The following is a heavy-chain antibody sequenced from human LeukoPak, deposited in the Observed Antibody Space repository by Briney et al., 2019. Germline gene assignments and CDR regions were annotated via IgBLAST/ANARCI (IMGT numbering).Heavy chain of an antibody. CDR1: GFTFSSHS. CDR3: ARPYDTRGYFPDY. J-gene: IGHJ4*02. Sequence: GGSLRLSCAASGFTFSSHSMNWVRQAPGKGLEWVSYISSSSSTIYYADSVKGRFTISRDNAKNSLYLQMNSLRAEDTAVYYCARPYDTRGYFPDYWGQGTLVTVSS. V-gene: IGHV3-48*01. CDR2: ISSSSSTI. D-gene: IGHD3-22*01.